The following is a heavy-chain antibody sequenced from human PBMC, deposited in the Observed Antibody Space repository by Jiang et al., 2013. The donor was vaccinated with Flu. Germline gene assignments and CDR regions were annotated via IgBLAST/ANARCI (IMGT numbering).Heavy chain of an antibody. CDR3: ARVLSGTVYGMDV. Sequence: DYAVSVKSRITINPDTSKNQFSLQLNSVTPEDTAVYYCARVLSGTVYGMDVWGQGTTVTVSS. V-gene: IGHV6-1*01. D-gene: IGHD1-1*01. J-gene: IGHJ6*02.